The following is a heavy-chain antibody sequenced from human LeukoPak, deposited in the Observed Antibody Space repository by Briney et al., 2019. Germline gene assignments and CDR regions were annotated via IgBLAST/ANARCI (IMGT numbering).Heavy chain of an antibody. CDR2: IYYSGST. Sequence: SETLSLTCSVSGGSISSYYWSWIRQPPGKGLEWIGYIYYSGSTNYNPSLKSRVAMSVDTSKNQFSLNLTSVTAADTAVYYCARDLGGYCSSTSCLYFDYWGQGTLVTVSS. V-gene: IGHV4-59*01. CDR3: ARDLGGYCSSTSCLYFDY. D-gene: IGHD2-2*01. J-gene: IGHJ4*02. CDR1: GGSISSYY.